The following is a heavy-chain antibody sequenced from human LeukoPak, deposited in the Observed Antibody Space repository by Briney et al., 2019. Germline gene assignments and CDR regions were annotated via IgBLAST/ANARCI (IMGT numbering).Heavy chain of an antibody. V-gene: IGHV4-59*01. D-gene: IGHD6-13*01. CDR2: IYYSGST. Sequence: PSETLSLTCSVSGGSISSYSWTWIRQPPGKGLEWIGYIYYSGSTNYSPSLKSRVTISVDTSKNQFSLKLNSVTAADTAVYYCATRSSWYQGPWFDPWGQGTLVTVSS. J-gene: IGHJ5*02. CDR1: GGSISSYS. CDR3: ATRSSWYQGPWFDP.